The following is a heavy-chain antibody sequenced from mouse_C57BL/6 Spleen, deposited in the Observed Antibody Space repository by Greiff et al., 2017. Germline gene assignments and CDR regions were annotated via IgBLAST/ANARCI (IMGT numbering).Heavy chain of an antibody. CDR1: GYTFTEYT. Sequence: LPPSGAGRGRRVGSGKRACRVSGYTFTEYTIHWVKQRSGQGLEWIGWFYPGSGSIKYNEKFKDKATLTADKSSSTVYMELSRLTSEDSAVYFCARHEVGTTRGGYYFDYWGQGTTLTVSS. V-gene: IGHV1-62-2*01. CDR3: ARHEVGTTRGGYYFDY. D-gene: IGHD2-14*01. J-gene: IGHJ2*01. CDR2: FYPGSGSI.